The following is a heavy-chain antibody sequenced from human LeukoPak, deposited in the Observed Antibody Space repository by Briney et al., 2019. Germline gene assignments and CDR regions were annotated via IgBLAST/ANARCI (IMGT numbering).Heavy chain of an antibody. D-gene: IGHD1-26*01. CDR3: ARDSKSFSGSYGYYYYYMDV. Sequence: ASVKVSCKASGYTFTGYYMHWVRQAPGQGLEWMGWINPNSGGTNYAQKFQGRVTMTRDTSISTAYMELSRLRSDDTAVYYCARDSKSFSGSYGYYYYYMDVWGKGTTVTVSS. CDR2: INPNSGGT. J-gene: IGHJ6*03. CDR1: GYTFTGYY. V-gene: IGHV1-2*02.